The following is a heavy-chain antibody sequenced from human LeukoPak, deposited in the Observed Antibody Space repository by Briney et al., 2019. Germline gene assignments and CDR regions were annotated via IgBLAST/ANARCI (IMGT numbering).Heavy chain of an antibody. CDR1: GGSICSFF. D-gene: IGHD2-21*02. Sequence: SETLSLTCTVSGGSICSFFWSWIRQPPGKGLEWIGYIYYSGITKYNPSLKSRVTISVDTSENQFSLKLSSVAAADTAVYYCARHRDTCGDGGYWDFDQWGQGTLVTVSS. CDR3: ARHRDTCGDGGYWDFDQ. V-gene: IGHV4-59*08. CDR2: IYYSGIT. J-gene: IGHJ4*02.